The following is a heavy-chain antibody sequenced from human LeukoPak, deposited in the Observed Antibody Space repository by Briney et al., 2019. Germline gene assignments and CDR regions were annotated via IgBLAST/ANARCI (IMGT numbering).Heavy chain of an antibody. CDR1: GFTFSTYS. CDR3: ARGEMATTPYYFDY. CDR2: ISSSSSYI. Sequence: PGGSLRLSCAASGFTFSTYSMNWVRQAPGKGREWVSSISSSSSYIYYADSVKGRFTISRDNAKNSLYLQMNSLRAEDTAVYYCARGEMATTPYYFDYWGQGTLVTVSS. V-gene: IGHV3-21*01. D-gene: IGHD5-24*01. J-gene: IGHJ4*02.